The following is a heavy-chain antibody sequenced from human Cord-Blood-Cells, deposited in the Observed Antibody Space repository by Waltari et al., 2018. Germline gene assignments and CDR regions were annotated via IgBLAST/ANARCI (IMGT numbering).Heavy chain of an antibody. CDR2: IYPGDSEA. CDR1: GYSFTSYW. V-gene: IGHV5-51*01. J-gene: IGHJ4*02. CDR3: ARRYSGYEC. Sequence: EVQLVQSGAEVKKPGESLKISCKGSGYSFTSYWIGWVRQMPGKGVGWTGIIYPGDSEARYHPSVQGQVTISADKSISTAYLEWSSLKASDTAMYYGARRYSGYECWGQGTLVTVSS. D-gene: IGHD5-12*01.